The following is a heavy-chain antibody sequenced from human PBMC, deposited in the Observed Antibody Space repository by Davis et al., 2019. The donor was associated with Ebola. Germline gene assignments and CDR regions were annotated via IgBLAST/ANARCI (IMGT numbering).Heavy chain of an antibody. CDR2: IWYDGSNK. V-gene: IGHV3-33*08. J-gene: IGHJ2*01. CDR1: GFTFSSYW. Sequence: GESLKISCAASGFTFSSYWMHWVRQAPGKGLEWVAVIWYDGSNKYYADSVKGRFTISRDNSKNTLYLQMNSLRAEDTAVYYCARAEVVVAAYRYFDLWGRGTLVTVSS. D-gene: IGHD2-15*01. CDR3: ARAEVVVAAYRYFDL.